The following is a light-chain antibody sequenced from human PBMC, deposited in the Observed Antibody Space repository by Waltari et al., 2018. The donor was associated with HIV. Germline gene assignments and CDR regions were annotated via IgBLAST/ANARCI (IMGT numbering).Light chain of an antibody. CDR3: QQYFSLPAT. CDR2: WAS. Sequence: DIVMTQSPDSLAVSPGGRATIHCRSSRSLLHSSKNKNDLAWYQQKPGQPPKLLIYWASTRQSGVPELFSGSGSGTDFTLTISSLQAEDAAVYYCQQYFSLPATFGQGTKVEIK. CDR1: RSLLHSSKNKND. J-gene: IGKJ1*01. V-gene: IGKV4-1*01.